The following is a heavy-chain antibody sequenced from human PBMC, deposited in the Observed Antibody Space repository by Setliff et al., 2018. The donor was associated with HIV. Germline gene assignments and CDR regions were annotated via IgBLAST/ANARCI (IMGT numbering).Heavy chain of an antibody. V-gene: IGHV4-61*02. Sequence: SETLSLTCTVSGGSISSGSYYWSWIRPPAGKGLEWIGRIYTSGSTNYNPSLKSRVTISVDPSKNQFSLKLSSVTAADTAVYYCARDRCSGCYRFDYWGQGTLVTVS. CDR1: GGSISSGSYY. CDR3: ARDRCSGCYRFDY. CDR2: IYTSGST. D-gene: IGHD6-19*01. J-gene: IGHJ4*02.